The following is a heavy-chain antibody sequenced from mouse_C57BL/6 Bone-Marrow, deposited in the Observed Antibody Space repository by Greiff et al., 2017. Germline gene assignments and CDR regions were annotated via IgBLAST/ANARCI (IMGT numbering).Heavy chain of an antibody. Sequence: EVQLVESGGGLVKPGGSLKISCAASGFTFSSYAMSRVRQTPGKRLEWVGTISDGGSYTYYPDNLKRRFTISRDTAENNLYLRMSHLKSEDTAMYYCARYSHFDYWGQGTTLTVSS. CDR2: ISDGGSYT. CDR3: ARYSHFDY. V-gene: IGHV5-4*01. D-gene: IGHD2-12*01. CDR1: GFTFSSYA. J-gene: IGHJ2*01.